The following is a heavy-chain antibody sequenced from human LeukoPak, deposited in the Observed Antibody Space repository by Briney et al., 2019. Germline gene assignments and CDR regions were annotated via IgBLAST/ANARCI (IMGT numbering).Heavy chain of an antibody. J-gene: IGHJ6*01. CDR1: GFTFGSHA. CDR3: ARDFSPYVGSYYGMDV. D-gene: IGHD3-10*02. Sequence: GGSLRLSCVASGFTFGSHAMHWVRQLPGKGLEWVAVISYDGSNKYYGDPVKARFTIFRDNSKKTLFLQMNSLRAEDTAAYRCARDFSPYVGSYYGMDVWGQGTAVTVSS. CDR2: ISYDGSNK. V-gene: IGHV3-30-3*01.